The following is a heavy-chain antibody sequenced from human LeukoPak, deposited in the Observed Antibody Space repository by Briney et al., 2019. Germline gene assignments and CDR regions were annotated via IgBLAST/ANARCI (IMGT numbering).Heavy chain of an antibody. CDR2: IWYDGSNK. D-gene: IGHD6-13*01. Sequence: GGSLRLSCVASGFTFSDYGTHWVRQAPGKGLEWVAVIWYDGSNKYYADSVKGRFTISRDNSKSTLYLQMNSLRAEDTAVYYCARDRGISSSQYYMDVWGKGT. CDR3: ARDRGISSSQYYMDV. V-gene: IGHV3-33*01. J-gene: IGHJ6*03. CDR1: GFTFSDYG.